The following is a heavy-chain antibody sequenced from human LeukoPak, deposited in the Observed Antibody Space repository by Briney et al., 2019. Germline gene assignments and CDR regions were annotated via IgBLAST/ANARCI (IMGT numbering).Heavy chain of an antibody. CDR1: GFTFSSYA. CDR3: AKPGIAAAPTGDFDY. D-gene: IGHD6-13*01. CDR2: ISGSGGST. Sequence: GGSLRLSCAASGFTFSSYAMSWVRQAPGEVLEWVSAISGSGGSTYYADSVKGRFTISRDNSKNTLYLQMNSLRAEDTAVYYCAKPGIAAAPTGDFDYWGQGTLVTVSS. J-gene: IGHJ4*02. V-gene: IGHV3-23*01.